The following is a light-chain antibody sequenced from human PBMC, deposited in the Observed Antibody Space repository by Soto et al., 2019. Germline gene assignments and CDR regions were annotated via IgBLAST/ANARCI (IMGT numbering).Light chain of an antibody. CDR1: QSISSY. CDR3: QQSYSTPIT. CDR2: AAS. J-gene: IGKJ5*01. Sequence: DIPMTQSPSSLSASVGDRVTITCRASQSISSYLNWYQQKPGKAPKLLIYAASSLQSGVPSRFSGSGSGSEFTLTISSLQPEDFATYYCQQSYSTPITFGQGTGLEIK. V-gene: IGKV1-39*01.